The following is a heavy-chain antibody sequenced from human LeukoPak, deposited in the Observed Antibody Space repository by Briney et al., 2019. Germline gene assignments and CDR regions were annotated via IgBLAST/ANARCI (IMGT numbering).Heavy chain of an antibody. CDR1: GGSISSSSYY. J-gene: IGHJ4*02. Sequence: SETLSLTCTVSGGSISSSSYYWGWIRQPPGKGLEWIGSIYYSGSTYYNPSLKSRVTISVDTSKNQFSLKLCSVTAADTAVYYCARVQWEMECYFDYWGQGTLVTVSS. D-gene: IGHD1-26*01. CDR2: IYYSGST. V-gene: IGHV4-39*07. CDR3: ARVQWEMECYFDY.